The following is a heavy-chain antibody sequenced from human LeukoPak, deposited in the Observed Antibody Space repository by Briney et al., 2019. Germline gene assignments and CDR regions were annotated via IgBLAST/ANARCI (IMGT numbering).Heavy chain of an antibody. Sequence: GGSLRLSCAASGFTFSSYGMHWVRQAPGKGLEWVAFIRYDGSNKYYADSVKGRFTISRDNSKNTLYLQMNSLRSEDTAVYYCARAPRVPAWPRAFDIWGQGTMVTVSS. CDR2: IRYDGSNK. CDR1: GFTFSSYG. D-gene: IGHD2-2*01. V-gene: IGHV3-30*02. CDR3: ARAPRVPAWPRAFDI. J-gene: IGHJ3*02.